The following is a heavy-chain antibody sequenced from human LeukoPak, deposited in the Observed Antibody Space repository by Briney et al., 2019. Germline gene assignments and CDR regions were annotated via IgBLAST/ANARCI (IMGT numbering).Heavy chain of an antibody. D-gene: IGHD6-13*01. CDR2: IYYSGST. Sequence: SETLSLTCTVSGGSISSSSYYWGWIRQPPGKGLEWIGSIYYSGSTYYNPSLKSRVTISVDTSKSQFSLKLSSVTAADTAVYYCARGSRRTGKSIAAAALNWFDPWGQGTLVTVSS. V-gene: IGHV4-39*07. CDR3: ARGSRRTGKSIAAAALNWFDP. CDR1: GGSISSSSYY. J-gene: IGHJ5*02.